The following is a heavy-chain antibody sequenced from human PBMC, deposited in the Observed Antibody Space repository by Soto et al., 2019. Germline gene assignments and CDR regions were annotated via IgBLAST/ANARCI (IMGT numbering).Heavy chain of an antibody. Sequence: QLTLNESGPTQVKPRQNLTLTCTFSGFSLTTSGVGVGWIRQSPGKAPEWLALIYWDDDKRYSPSLKSRLTITKDTTKNQVVLTMADLDPADTATYYCAHRVLRTVFGLVTTTAIYFDFWGQGTPVAVSS. J-gene: IGHJ4*02. V-gene: IGHV2-5*02. D-gene: IGHD3-3*01. CDR1: GFSLTTSGVG. CDR2: IYWDDDK. CDR3: AHRVLRTVFGLVTTTAIYFDF.